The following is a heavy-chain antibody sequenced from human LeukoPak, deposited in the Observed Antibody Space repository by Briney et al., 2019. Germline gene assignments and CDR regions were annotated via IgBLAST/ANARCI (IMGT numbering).Heavy chain of an antibody. CDR3: ARVYCSSTSCYTRRDAFDI. V-gene: IGHV4-59*08. D-gene: IGHD2-2*02. CDR1: GGSISSYY. CDR2: IYYSGST. Sequence: SETLSLTCTVSGGSISSYYWSWIRQPPGKGLEWIGYIYYSGSTNYNPSLKSRVTISVDTFKNQFSLKLSSVTAADTAVYYCARVYCSSTSCYTRRDAFDIWGQGTMVTVSS. J-gene: IGHJ3*02.